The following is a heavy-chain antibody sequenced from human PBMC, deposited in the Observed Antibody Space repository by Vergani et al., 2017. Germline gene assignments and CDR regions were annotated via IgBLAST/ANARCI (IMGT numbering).Heavy chain of an antibody. J-gene: IGHJ3*02. CDR3: ARGFSYYYDSSGYQPGAFDS. CDR1: GFTFSSYW. Sequence: EVQLVESGGGLVQPGGSLRLSCAASGFTFSSYWMHWVRQAPGKGLVWVSRINSDGSSTSYADSVKGRFTISRDNAKNTLYLQMNSLRAEDTAVYYCARGFSYYYDSSGYQPGAFDSWGQGTMVTVSS. CDR2: INSDGSST. D-gene: IGHD3-22*01. V-gene: IGHV3-74*01.